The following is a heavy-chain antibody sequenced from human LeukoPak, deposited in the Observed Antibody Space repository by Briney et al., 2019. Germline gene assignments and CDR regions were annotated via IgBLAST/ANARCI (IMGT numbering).Heavy chain of an antibody. CDR2: FYYRGNT. CDR1: GGSVTNTSGYY. CDR3: ARRRSDPGAFDM. Sequence: KSSETLSHTCSVSGGSVTNTSGYYCAWIRQSPGKRLERIGRFYYRGNTYYKLSLNSRLTISLDSSNNQFTLKMRSGTATDTAIYYCARRRSDPGAFDMWGEGTQVTVSS. J-gene: IGHJ3*02. D-gene: IGHD2-21*02. V-gene: IGHV4-39*01.